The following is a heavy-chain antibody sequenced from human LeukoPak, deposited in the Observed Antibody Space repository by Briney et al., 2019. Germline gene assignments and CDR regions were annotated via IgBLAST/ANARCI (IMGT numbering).Heavy chain of an antibody. CDR3: AREPTYSSNTHMDV. Sequence: GGSLRLSCAASGFTVSSNYMSWVRQAPGKGLEWVSVIYSGGSTYYADSVKGRFTISRDNSKNTLYLQMNSLRAEDTAVYYCAREPTYSSNTHMDVWGKGTAVTVSS. J-gene: IGHJ6*03. CDR1: GFTVSSNY. V-gene: IGHV3-53*05. CDR2: IYSGGST. D-gene: IGHD6-19*01.